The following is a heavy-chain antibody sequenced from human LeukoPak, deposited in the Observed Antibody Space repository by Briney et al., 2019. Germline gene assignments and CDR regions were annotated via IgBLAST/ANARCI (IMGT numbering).Heavy chain of an antibody. V-gene: IGHV1-2*02. Sequence: GASVKVSCKASGYTFTGYYLHWVRQAPGQGLEWMGWINPNSGGTDYVQKFQGRVTMTRDTSISTAYMELSRLRSDDTAVYYCARGGGGTVLYYYYYYMDVWGKGTTVTVSS. J-gene: IGHJ6*03. D-gene: IGHD4-17*01. CDR3: ARGGGGTVLYYYYYYMDV. CDR1: GYTFTGYY. CDR2: INPNSGGT.